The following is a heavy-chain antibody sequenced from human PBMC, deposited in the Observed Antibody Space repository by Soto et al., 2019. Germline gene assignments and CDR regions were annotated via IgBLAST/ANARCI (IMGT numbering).Heavy chain of an antibody. Sequence: GGSLRLSCTASGFTFGDYAMSWFRQAPGKGLEWVGFIRRKANGGTSEYAASVKGRFTISRDDSKSIAYLQMNSLETEDTAVFYCARYVYGDPYFYYYMDVWGKGTTVTVSS. CDR2: IRRKANGGTS. CDR1: GFTFGDYA. J-gene: IGHJ6*03. V-gene: IGHV3-49*03. CDR3: ARYVYGDPYFYYYMDV. D-gene: IGHD4-17*01.